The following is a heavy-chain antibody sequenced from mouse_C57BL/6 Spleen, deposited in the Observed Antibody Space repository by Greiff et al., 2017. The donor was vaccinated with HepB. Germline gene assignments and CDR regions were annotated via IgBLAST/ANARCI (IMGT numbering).Heavy chain of an antibody. D-gene: IGHD2-4*01. V-gene: IGHV1-81*01. CDR3: ARGYDYWFAY. CDR2: IYPRSGNT. CDR1: GYTFTSYG. J-gene: IGHJ3*01. Sequence: QVHVKQSGAELARPGASVKLSCKASGYTFTSYGISWVKQRTGQGLEWIGEIYPRSGNTYYNEKFKGKATLTADKSSSTAYMELRSLTSEDSAVYFCARGYDYWFAYWGQGTLVTVSA.